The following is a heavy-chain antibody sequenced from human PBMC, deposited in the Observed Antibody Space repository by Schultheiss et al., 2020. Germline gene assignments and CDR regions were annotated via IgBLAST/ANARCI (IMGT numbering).Heavy chain of an antibody. V-gene: IGHV3-23*01. Sequence: GGSLRLSCAASGFTFSSHAMSWVRQAPGKGLEWVAGISGDGDTTNYADSVKGRCTISRDNTKNTLNLQMIRLRDEDTALYYCARDLALVLAATPNYGMDVWGQGTTVTVSS. J-gene: IGHJ6*02. CDR3: ARDLALVLAATPNYGMDV. CDR1: GFTFSSHA. D-gene: IGHD2-15*01. CDR2: ISGDGDTT.